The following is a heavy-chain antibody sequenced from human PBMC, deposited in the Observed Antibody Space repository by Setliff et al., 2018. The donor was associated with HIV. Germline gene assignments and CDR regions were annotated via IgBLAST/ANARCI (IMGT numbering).Heavy chain of an antibody. CDR3: ATVPLGDWSFDS. CDR1: GYPLSELS. D-gene: IGHD3-9*01. Sequence: ASVKVSCKVSGYPLSELSIHWVRQAPGKGLEWMGGSDAEDGESVYAQKFQDRVTMTENRSTDTAYMELSSLRSEDTAVYYCATVPLGDWSFDSWGQGTLVTVSS. CDR2: SDAEDGES. V-gene: IGHV1-24*01. J-gene: IGHJ4*02.